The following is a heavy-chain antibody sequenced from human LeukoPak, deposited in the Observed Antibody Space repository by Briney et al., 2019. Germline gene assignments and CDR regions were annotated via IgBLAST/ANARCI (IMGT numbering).Heavy chain of an antibody. CDR3: ARGDDSSGYYYPPH. Sequence: SETLSLTCTVSGGSISSGGYYWSWIRQHPGKGLEWIGYIYYSGSTYYNPSLKSRVTISVDTSKNQFSLKLSSVTAADTAVYYCARGDDSSGYYYPPHWGQGTLVTVSP. CDR1: GGSISSGGYY. V-gene: IGHV4-31*03. D-gene: IGHD3-22*01. J-gene: IGHJ4*02. CDR2: IYYSGST.